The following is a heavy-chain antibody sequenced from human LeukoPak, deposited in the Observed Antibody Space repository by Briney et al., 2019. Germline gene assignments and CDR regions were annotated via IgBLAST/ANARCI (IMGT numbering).Heavy chain of an antibody. CDR2: INSDGSST. CDR1: GFTFSSYW. CDR3: ARDPRYYDSSGYYYVDYYYYYGMDV. J-gene: IGHJ6*02. D-gene: IGHD3-22*01. Sequence: PGGSLRLSCAASGFTFSSYWMHWVRQAPGKGLVWVSRINSDGSSTSYADSVKGRFTTSRDNAKNTLYLQMNSLRAEDTAVYYCARDPRYYDSSGYYYVDYYYYYGMDVWGQGTTVTVSS. V-gene: IGHV3-74*01.